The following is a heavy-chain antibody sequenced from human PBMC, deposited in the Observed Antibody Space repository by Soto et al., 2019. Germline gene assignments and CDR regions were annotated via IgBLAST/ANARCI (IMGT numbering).Heavy chain of an antibody. V-gene: IGHV1-2*02. J-gene: IGHJ4*02. CDR2: INPNSGGT. CDR1: GYTFTGYY. Sequence: ASVKVSCKASGYTFTGYYMHWVRQAPGQGLEWMGWINPNSGGTNYAQKFRGRVTMTRDTSISTVFMDLSRLRSDDTAVFYCARDSGGEEAGTSAHWGQGTMVTVYS. CDR3: ARDSGGEEAGTSAH. D-gene: IGHD6-19*01.